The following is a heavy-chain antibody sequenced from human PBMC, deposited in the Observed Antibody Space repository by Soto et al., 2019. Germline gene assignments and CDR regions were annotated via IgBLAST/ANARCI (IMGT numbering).Heavy chain of an antibody. CDR1: GFTFSSYE. D-gene: IGHD3-10*01. J-gene: IGHJ6*02. V-gene: IGHV3-48*03. CDR2: ISSSGSTI. CDR3: ARAHFMVRGIDGMDV. Sequence: GGSLRLSCAASGFTFSSYEMNWVRQASGKGLEWVSYISSSGSTIYYADSVKGRFTISRDNAKNSLYLQMNSLRAEDTAVYYCARAHFMVRGIDGMDVWGQGTTVTVSS.